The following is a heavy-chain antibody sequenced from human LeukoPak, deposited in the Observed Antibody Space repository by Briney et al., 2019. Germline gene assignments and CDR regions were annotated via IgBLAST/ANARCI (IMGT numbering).Heavy chain of an antibody. CDR1: GLTVSSNY. CDR2: MYRGGHT. Sequence: QSGGSLRLSCAASGLTVSSNYMSWVRQAPGKGLEWVSVMYRGGHTYYADSVKGRFTISRDNSKNTLYLQMNSLRAEDTAVYYCARDSYVDSEAVRWFDPWGQGTLVTVSS. V-gene: IGHV3-66*01. J-gene: IGHJ5*02. D-gene: IGHD4-17*01. CDR3: ARDSYVDSEAVRWFDP.